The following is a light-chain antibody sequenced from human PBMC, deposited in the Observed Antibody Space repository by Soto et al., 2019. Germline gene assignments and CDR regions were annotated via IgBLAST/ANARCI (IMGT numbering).Light chain of an antibody. J-gene: IGLJ3*02. CDR3: SSFSISSTLVV. CDR2: DVT. V-gene: IGLV2-14*03. Sequence: QSALTQPASVSGSPGQSITISCTGTRSDIGGYNSVSWYQQHPDKTPKLMIYDVTNRPSGVSNRFSGSKSGNTASLTISGLQTEDEADYYCSSFSISSTLVVFGGGTKVTVL. CDR1: RSDIGGYNS.